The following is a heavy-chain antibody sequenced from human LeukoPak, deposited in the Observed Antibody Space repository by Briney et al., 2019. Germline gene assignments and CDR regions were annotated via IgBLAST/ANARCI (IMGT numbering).Heavy chain of an antibody. V-gene: IGHV3-48*03. D-gene: IGHD3-22*01. CDR2: ISSSGSTI. CDR1: GFTFSSYE. CDR3: ARKYYYDSSGYPSFDY. J-gene: IGHJ4*02. Sequence: GGSLRLSCAASGFTFSSYEMNWVRQAPGKGLEWVSYISSSGSTIYYADSVKGRFTISRDNAKNSLYLQMNSLRAEDTAVYYCARKYYYDSSGYPSFDYWGQGTLVTASS.